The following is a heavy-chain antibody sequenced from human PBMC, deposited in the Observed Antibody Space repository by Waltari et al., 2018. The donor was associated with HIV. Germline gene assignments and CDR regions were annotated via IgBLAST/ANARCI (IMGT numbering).Heavy chain of an antibody. CDR1: GYSISSGYY. D-gene: IGHD3-10*01. Sequence: QVQLQESGPGLVKPSETLSLTCTVSGYSISSGYYWGWIRQPPGKGLEWIGSIYHSGSTYYNPSLKSRVTISVDTSKNQFSLKLSSVTAADTAVYYCQTSKAGGPYWGQGTLVTVSS. J-gene: IGHJ4*02. V-gene: IGHV4-38-2*02. CDR3: QTSKAGGPY. CDR2: IYHSGST.